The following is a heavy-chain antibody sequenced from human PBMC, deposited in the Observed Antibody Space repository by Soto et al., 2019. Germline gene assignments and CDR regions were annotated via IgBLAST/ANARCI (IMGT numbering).Heavy chain of an antibody. Sequence: SETLSLTCTVSGGSISSTIYYWGWIRQPPGKGLEWIGSMYFRGSTYYNPSLKSRVTISVDTSKNQFSLKLSSVTAADTAVYYCARERPDGARLDPWGQGTLVTVSS. J-gene: IGHJ5*02. CDR1: GGSISSTIYY. CDR3: ARERPDGARLDP. D-gene: IGHD6-6*01. V-gene: IGHV4-39*07. CDR2: MYFRGST.